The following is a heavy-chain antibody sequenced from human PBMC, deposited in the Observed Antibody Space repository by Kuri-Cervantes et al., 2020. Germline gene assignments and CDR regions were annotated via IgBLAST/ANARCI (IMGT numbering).Heavy chain of an antibody. V-gene: IGHV4-38-2*01. CDR2: IYHSGTT. Sequence: SETLSLTCAVSGYFISSGYFWGWIRQTPGKGLEWIGSIYHSGTTHYNPSLTSRVTMSVDTSKNQFSLRLSSVTAADTAVYYCARGLRSYGDYVRRAFDIWGQGTMVTVSS. D-gene: IGHD4-17*01. J-gene: IGHJ3*02. CDR3: ARGLRSYGDYVRRAFDI. CDR1: GYFISSGYF.